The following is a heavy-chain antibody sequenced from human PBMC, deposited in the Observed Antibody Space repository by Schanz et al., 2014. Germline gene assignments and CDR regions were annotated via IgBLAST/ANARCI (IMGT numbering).Heavy chain of an antibody. CDR1: GYTFSHYG. V-gene: IGHV1-18*01. Sequence: VQLVQSGDEVKKPGASVKVSCKTSGYTFSHYGIPWVRQAPGQGLEWVGWISPYTGNTHYFDKMKGRVTMTTDTSTSTASVELRSMRSGDEATDDSAAMWGYCATTACRILEVLDVWGQGTMVTVSS. CDR3: AAMWGYCATTACRILEVLDV. CDR2: ISPYTGNT. D-gene: IGHD2-8*01. J-gene: IGHJ3*01.